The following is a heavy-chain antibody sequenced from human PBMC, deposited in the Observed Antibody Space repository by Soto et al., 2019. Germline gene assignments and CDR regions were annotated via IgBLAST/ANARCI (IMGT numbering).Heavy chain of an antibody. Sequence: PSETLSLTCTVSGGSITSFYWSWIRQTPGKGLEWMGHISYTGSTNYTPPLKSRVTIAVDTSKNQFYLNLTSVTAADTAVYYCAREGNGWYYSDYWGQGALVTVSS. CDR3: AREGNGWYYSDY. CDR1: GGSITSFY. D-gene: IGHD6-19*01. V-gene: IGHV4-59*01. J-gene: IGHJ4*02. CDR2: ISYTGST.